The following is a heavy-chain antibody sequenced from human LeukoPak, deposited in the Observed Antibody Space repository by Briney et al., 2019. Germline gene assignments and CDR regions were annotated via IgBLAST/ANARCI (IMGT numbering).Heavy chain of an antibody. Sequence: GGSLRLSCAASGFTFSSYGMSWVRQAPGKGLEWVSAMSGSGGSTYYADSVTVRFTISRDNSKNTLYLQINSLRAEDTAVYYCAKEGGYCSSTSCYALGNDAFDIWGQGTMVTVSS. CDR3: AKEGGYCSSTSCYALGNDAFDI. J-gene: IGHJ3*02. D-gene: IGHD2-2*01. CDR1: GFTFSSYG. V-gene: IGHV3-23*01. CDR2: MSGSGGST.